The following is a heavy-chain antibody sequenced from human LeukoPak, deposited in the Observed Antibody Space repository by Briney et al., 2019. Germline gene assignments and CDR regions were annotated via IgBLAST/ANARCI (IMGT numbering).Heavy chain of an antibody. D-gene: IGHD3-3*01. CDR2: IFYSGST. V-gene: IGHV4-39*07. J-gene: IGHJ4*02. Sequence: SETLSLTCTVSGGSISSSTYYWGWIRQPPGKGLEWIGSIFYSGSTYYNPSLKSRVTISVDTSKNQFSLKLSSVTAADTAVYYCARGGVMSLVDYWGQGTLVTVSS. CDR3: ARGGVMSLVDY. CDR1: GGSISSSTYY.